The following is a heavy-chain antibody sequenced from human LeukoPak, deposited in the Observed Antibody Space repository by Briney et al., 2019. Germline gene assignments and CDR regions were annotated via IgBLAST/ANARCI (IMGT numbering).Heavy chain of an antibody. CDR2: ISYDGSNK. J-gene: IGHJ6*02. CDR3: AKASFPNYYYYGMDV. V-gene: IGHV3-30-3*01. Sequence: GGSLRLSCAASGFTFSSYAMHWVRQAPGKGLEWVAVISYDGSNKYYADSVKGRFTISRDNSKNTLYLQMNSLRAEDTAVYYCAKASFPNYYYYGMDVWGQGTTVTVSS. CDR1: GFTFSSYA. D-gene: IGHD2/OR15-2a*01.